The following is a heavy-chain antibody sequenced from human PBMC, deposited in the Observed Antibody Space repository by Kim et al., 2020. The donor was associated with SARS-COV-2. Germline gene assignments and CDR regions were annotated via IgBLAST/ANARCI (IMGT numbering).Heavy chain of an antibody. V-gene: IGHV4-34*01. CDR1: GGVFTGYY. Sequence: SETLSLTCSVSGGVFTGYYWAWVRQPPGKGLEWIGKIHHGGVVNYNPSLKSRVTISVDTSKKQFSLTLRSVTAADTAVYFCARGGYYYDSTGPLNYFYY. CDR2: IHHGGVV. D-gene: IGHD3-22*01. J-gene: IGHJ4*01. CDR3: ARGGYYYDSTGPLNYFYY.